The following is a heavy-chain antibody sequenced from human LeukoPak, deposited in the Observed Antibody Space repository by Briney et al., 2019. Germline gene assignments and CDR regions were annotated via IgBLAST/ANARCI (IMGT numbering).Heavy chain of an antibody. V-gene: IGHV4-34*01. Sequence: SETLSLTCAVYGGSFSGYYWSWIRQPPGKGLEWIGEINHSGSTNYNPSLKSRVTISVDTSKNQFSLKLSSVTAADTAVYYCARPRGKAYFWSGYPESYFDYWGQGTLVTVSS. D-gene: IGHD3-3*01. CDR1: GGSFSGYY. CDR3: ARPRGKAYFWSGYPESYFDY. J-gene: IGHJ4*02. CDR2: INHSGST.